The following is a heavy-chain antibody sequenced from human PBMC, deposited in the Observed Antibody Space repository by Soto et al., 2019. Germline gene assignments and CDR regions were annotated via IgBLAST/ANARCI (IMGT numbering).Heavy chain of an antibody. CDR2: MYYSGST. CDR3: AKGGSGSYSNAFDI. CDR1: GGSISSSNYF. V-gene: IGHV4-39*01. Sequence: ETLSLTCTVSGGSISSSNYFWGWIRQPPGKGLEWIGSMYYSGSTYYNPSLKSRVTISVDTSKNQFSLKLSSVTAADTAVYYCAKGGSGSYSNAFDIWGQGTMVTVSS. J-gene: IGHJ3*02. D-gene: IGHD3-10*01.